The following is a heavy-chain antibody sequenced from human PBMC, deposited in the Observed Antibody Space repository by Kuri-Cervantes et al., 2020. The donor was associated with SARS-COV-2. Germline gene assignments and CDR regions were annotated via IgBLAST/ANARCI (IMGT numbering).Heavy chain of an antibody. CDR1: GFTFSSYE. CDR2: ISSSGSTI. V-gene: IGHV3-48*03. CDR3: APRGEGSGFDY. Sequence: LSLTCAASGFTFSSYEMNWVRQAPGKGLEWVSHISSSGSTIYYADSVKGRFTISRDNAKNSLYLQMNSLRAEDTAVYYCAPRGEGSGFDYWGQGTLVTVSS. D-gene: IGHD3-16*01. J-gene: IGHJ4*02.